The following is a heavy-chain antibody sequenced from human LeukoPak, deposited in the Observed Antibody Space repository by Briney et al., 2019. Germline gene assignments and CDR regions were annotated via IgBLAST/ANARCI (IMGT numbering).Heavy chain of an antibody. V-gene: IGHV4-59*08. CDR2: IYYSGST. J-gene: IGHJ4*02. CDR3: ARSSSYYDFWSGYPKSLYYFDY. CDR1: GGSISSYY. Sequence: PSETLSLTCTVSGGSISSYYWSWIRQPPGKGLEWIGYIYYSGSTNYNPSLKSRVTISVDTSKNQFSLKVSSVTAADTAVYYCARSSSYYDFWSGYPKSLYYFDYWGQGTLVTVSS. D-gene: IGHD3-3*01.